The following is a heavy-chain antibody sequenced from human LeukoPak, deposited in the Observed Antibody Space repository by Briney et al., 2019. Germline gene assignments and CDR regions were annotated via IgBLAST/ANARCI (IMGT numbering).Heavy chain of an antibody. D-gene: IGHD3-22*01. J-gene: IGHJ4*02. CDR1: GGSISSYY. Sequence: SETLSLTCTVSGGSISSYYWSWIRQPAGKGLEWIGRIYTSGSTNYNPSLKSRVTMSVDTSKNQFSLKLNSVTAADTAVYYCATYHYDGSGYSVDWGQGTLVTVSS. CDR2: IYTSGST. CDR3: ATYHYDGSGYSVD. V-gene: IGHV4-4*07.